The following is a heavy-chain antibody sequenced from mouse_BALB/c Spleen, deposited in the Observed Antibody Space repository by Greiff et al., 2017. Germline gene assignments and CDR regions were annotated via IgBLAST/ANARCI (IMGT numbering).Heavy chain of an antibody. CDR1: GFNIKDYY. CDR2: IDPENGDT. J-gene: IGHJ4*01. CDR3: NAGRYDGYAMDY. D-gene: IGHD2-14*01. V-gene: IGHV14-4*02. Sequence: VQLQQSGAELVRSGASVKLSCTASGFNIKDYYMHWVKQRPEQGLEWIGWIDPENGDTKYAPKFQGKATMTADTSSNTAYLQLSSLTSEDTAVYYCNAGRYDGYAMDYWGQGTSVTVSS.